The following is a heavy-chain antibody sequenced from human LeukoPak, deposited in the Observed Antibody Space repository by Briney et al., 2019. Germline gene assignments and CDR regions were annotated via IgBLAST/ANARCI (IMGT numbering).Heavy chain of an antibody. V-gene: IGHV1-2*02. CDR3: AREGLGKDNWFDP. Sequence: GASVKVSCKASGYTFTGYYMHWVRQAPGQGLEWMGWINPNSGGTNYAQKLQDRVTMTTDTSTSTAYMELRSLRSDDTAVYYCAREGLGKDNWFDPWGQGTLVTVSS. CDR2: INPNSGGT. CDR1: GYTFTGYY. J-gene: IGHJ5*02. D-gene: IGHD1-14*01.